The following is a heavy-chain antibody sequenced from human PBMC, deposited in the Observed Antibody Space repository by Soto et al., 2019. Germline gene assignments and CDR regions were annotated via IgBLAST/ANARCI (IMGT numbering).Heavy chain of an antibody. CDR3: ARGVAARSLYYYGMDV. J-gene: IGHJ6*02. CDR2: INHSGST. V-gene: IGHV4-34*01. D-gene: IGHD6-6*01. Sequence: SETLSLTCAVYGGSFSGYYWSWIRQPPGKGLEWIGEINHSGSTNYNPSLKSRVTISVDTSKNQFSLKLSSVTAADTAVYYCARGVAARSLYYYGMDVWGQGTTVTVSS. CDR1: GGSFSGYY.